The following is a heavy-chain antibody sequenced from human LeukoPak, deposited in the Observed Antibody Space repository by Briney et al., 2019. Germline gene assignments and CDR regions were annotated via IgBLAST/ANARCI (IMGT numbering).Heavy chain of an antibody. CDR2: INHSGST. CDR3: ASTGVGASSSDFDY. D-gene: IGHD1-26*01. J-gene: IGHJ4*02. CDR1: GGSFSGYY. V-gene: IGHV4-34*01. Sequence: SETLSLTWAVYGGSFSGYYWSWIRQPPGKGLEWIGEINHSGSTNYNPSLKSRVTISVDTSKNQFSLKLSSVTAADAAVYYCASTGVGASSSDFDYWGQGTLVTVSS.